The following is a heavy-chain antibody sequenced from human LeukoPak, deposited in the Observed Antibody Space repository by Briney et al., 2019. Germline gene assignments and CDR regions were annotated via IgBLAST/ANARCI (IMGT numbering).Heavy chain of an antibody. CDR3: ARGSSGARFDY. J-gene: IGHJ4*02. CDR2: IYTGGSS. Sequence: SETLSLTCTISGDSISSYYWSWIRQPAGKGLEWIGRIYTGGSSNYNPSLKSRVTMSVDTSKNQFSLKLTSVTAADTAVYYCARGSSGARFDYWGQGTLVTVSS. D-gene: IGHD2-15*01. V-gene: IGHV4-4*07. CDR1: GDSISSYY.